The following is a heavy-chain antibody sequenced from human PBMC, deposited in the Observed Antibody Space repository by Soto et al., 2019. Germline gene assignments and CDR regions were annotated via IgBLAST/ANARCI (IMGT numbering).Heavy chain of an antibody. CDR1: GYSFTSYW. CDR3: ARHPPLYDILTGYYPWDNWFDP. V-gene: IGHV5-51*01. CDR2: IYPGDSDT. D-gene: IGHD3-9*01. J-gene: IGHJ5*02. Sequence: PGESLKISCKGSGYSFTSYWIGWVRQMPGKGLEWMGIIYPGDSDTGYSPSFQGQVTISADKSISTAYLQWSSLKASDTAMYYCARHPPLYDILTGYYPWDNWFDPWGQGTLVTVSS.